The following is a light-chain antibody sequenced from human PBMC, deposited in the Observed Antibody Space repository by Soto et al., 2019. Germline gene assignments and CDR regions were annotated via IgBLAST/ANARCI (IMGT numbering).Light chain of an antibody. Sequence: AIQMTQSPSSLSAFVGDRVNITCRASQGISNDFCGYQQKPGKAPKLLIYAASTLHSGVPSRFSGSGSGTDFTLTISSLQPEDFATYYCLQDYNYPLTFGPGTKVDIK. CDR2: AAS. V-gene: IGKV1-6*02. CDR3: LQDYNYPLT. J-gene: IGKJ3*01. CDR1: QGISND.